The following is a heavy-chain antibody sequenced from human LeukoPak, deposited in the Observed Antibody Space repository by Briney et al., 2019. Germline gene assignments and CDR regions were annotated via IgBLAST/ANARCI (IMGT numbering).Heavy chain of an antibody. J-gene: IGHJ4*02. Sequence: GGSLRLSCAPCGLTVSSSYMSWVRQAPGKGLEWVSIIYNDGSTYYADSMKGRFTISRDNSKNTLYLQMNSLRAEDTAVYYCAKGASVAGLDYWGQGTLVTVSS. V-gene: IGHV3-53*01. CDR2: IYNDGST. CDR3: AKGASVAGLDY. CDR1: GLTVSSSY. D-gene: IGHD6-19*01.